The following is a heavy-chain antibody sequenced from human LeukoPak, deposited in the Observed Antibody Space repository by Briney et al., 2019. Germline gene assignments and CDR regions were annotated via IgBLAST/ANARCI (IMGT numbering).Heavy chain of an antibody. V-gene: IGHV1-18*01. CDR3: ARDYLRWLQFGICSDY. CDR2: ISAYNGNT. Sequence: EASVKVSCKASGYTFTSYGISWVRQAPGQGLEWMGWISAYNGNTNYAQKLQGRVTMTTDTSTSTAYMELRSLRSDDTAVYYCARDYLRWLQFGICSDYWGQGTLVTVSS. CDR1: GYTFTSYG. J-gene: IGHJ4*02. D-gene: IGHD5-24*01.